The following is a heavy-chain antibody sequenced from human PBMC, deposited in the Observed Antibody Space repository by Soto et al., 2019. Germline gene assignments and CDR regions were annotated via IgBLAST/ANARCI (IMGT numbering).Heavy chain of an antibody. V-gene: IGHV3-49*03. CDR3: TRAKGVAGDY. CDR2: IRSKAYGGTT. J-gene: IGHJ4*02. D-gene: IGHD6-19*01. Sequence: EVQLVESGGGLVQPGRSLRLSCTISGFTLGDYAMSWFRQAPGKGLEWVAFIRSKAYGGTTEYAASVKGRFTIPRDDSQSIAYLQMNSLKTEDTDVYYCTRAKGVAGDYWGQGTLVTVSS. CDR1: GFTLGDYA.